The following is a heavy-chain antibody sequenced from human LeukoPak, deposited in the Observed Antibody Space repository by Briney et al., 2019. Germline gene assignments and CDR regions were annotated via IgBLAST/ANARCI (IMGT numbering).Heavy chain of an antibody. Sequence: GASVKVSCKASGYTFTSYGISWVRQAPGQGLEWMGWISAYNGNTNYAQKLQGRVTMTTDTSTSTAYMELRSLRSDDTAVYYCARDARDSSGYYYGLAADYWGQGTLVTVSS. CDR2: ISAYNGNT. V-gene: IGHV1-18*01. CDR1: GYTFTSYG. CDR3: ARDARDSSGYYYGLAADY. D-gene: IGHD3-22*01. J-gene: IGHJ4*02.